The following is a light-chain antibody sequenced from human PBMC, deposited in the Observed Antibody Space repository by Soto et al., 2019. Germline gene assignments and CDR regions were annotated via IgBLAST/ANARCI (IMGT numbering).Light chain of an antibody. CDR3: QTWGPGIRV. Sequence: QSVLTQSPSASASLGASVRLTFTLNSGHSNYDIAWHQQQPHKGPRFLMKVNDDGSHNKGDGIPDRFSGSSSGAERYLTISSLQSEDEADYYCQTWGPGIRVFGGGTKLTVL. J-gene: IGLJ2*01. CDR1: SGHSNYD. CDR2: VNDDGSH. V-gene: IGLV4-69*01.